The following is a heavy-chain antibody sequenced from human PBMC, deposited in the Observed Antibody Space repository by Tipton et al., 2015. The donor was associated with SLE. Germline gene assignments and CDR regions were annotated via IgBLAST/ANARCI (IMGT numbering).Heavy chain of an antibody. J-gene: IGHJ3*02. CDR2: IYPYDSDT. D-gene: IGHD3-10*01. CDR3: ARSSGGASYDSFDI. Sequence: QLVQSGAEVKEPGASVRVSCKGSGYNFINYWIGWVRQMPGKGLEWMGIIYPYDSDTRYSPSFQGQVTISADKSIRTAYLQWSSLKASDTAMYYCARSSGGASYDSFDIWGLGTMVIVSS. CDR1: GYNFINYW. V-gene: IGHV5-51*01.